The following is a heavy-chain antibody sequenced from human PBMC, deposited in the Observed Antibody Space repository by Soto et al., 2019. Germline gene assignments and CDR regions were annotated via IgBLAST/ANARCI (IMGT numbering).Heavy chain of an antibody. Sequence: ASVKVSCKASGYTFTSYDINWVRQATGQGLEWMGWMNPNSGNTGYAQKFQGRVTMTRNTSISTAYMELSSVTAADTAVYYCARAHSGYDSPYYYGMDVWGQGTTVTVSS. CDR3: ARAHSGYDSPYYYGMDV. J-gene: IGHJ6*02. D-gene: IGHD5-12*01. V-gene: IGHV1-8*01. CDR2: MNPNSGNT. CDR1: GYTFTSYD.